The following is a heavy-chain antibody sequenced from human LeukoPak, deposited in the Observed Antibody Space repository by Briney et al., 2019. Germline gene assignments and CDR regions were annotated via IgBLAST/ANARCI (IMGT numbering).Heavy chain of an antibody. D-gene: IGHD6-6*01. CDR2: ISSSGSTI. Sequence: GGSLRLSCAASGFTFKSYEVNWVRQAPGKGLEWVSHISSSGSTIYLADSVKGRFTISRDNAKNSLFLQMNSLRAEDTAVYYCARRYSSSSGKGFDVWGQGTMVSVSS. CDR3: ARRYSSSSGKGFDV. J-gene: IGHJ3*01. CDR1: GFTFKSYE. V-gene: IGHV3-48*03.